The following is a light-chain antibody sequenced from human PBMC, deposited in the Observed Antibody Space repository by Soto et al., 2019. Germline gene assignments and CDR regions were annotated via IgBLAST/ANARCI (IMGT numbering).Light chain of an antibody. CDR2: DVT. Sequence: QSVLTQPRSVSGSPGQSVTISCTGTSSDVGGYNYVSWYQQHPGKAPELLIYDVTRRPSGVPDRFSGSKSGSTASLTVSGLQAEDEADYYCCSYAGAYTWVFGGGTKLTVL. CDR3: CSYAGAYTWV. CDR1: SSDVGGYNY. V-gene: IGLV2-11*01. J-gene: IGLJ3*02.